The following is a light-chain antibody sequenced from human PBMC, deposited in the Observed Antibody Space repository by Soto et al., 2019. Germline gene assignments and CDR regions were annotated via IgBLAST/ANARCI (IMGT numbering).Light chain of an antibody. CDR2: GAS. CDR1: QSVSSSY. J-gene: IGKJ4*01. V-gene: IGKV3-20*01. Sequence: VLTESPDTLSLSPGERATLSCRAGQSVSSSYLAWYQQKPGQAPRLLIYGASSRAIGIPDRFSGSGSGTDFTLTISRLEPEDLAVYYCPQYGSSPRTSGGGITVDI. CDR3: PQYGSSPRT.